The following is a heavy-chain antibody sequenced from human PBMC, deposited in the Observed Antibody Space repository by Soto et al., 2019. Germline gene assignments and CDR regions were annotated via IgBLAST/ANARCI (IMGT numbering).Heavy chain of an antibody. D-gene: IGHD3-22*01. CDR2: IYPGDPDT. J-gene: IGHJ4*02. V-gene: IGHV5-51*01. Sequence: GESLKISCKGSGYSFTSYWIGWVRQMPGKGLEWMGIIYPGDPDTRYSPSFQGQVTISADKSISTAYLQWSSLKASDTAMYYCATFSYYYDSSGYYHDYWGQGTLVTVSS. CDR3: ATFSYYYDSSGYYHDY. CDR1: GYSFTSYW.